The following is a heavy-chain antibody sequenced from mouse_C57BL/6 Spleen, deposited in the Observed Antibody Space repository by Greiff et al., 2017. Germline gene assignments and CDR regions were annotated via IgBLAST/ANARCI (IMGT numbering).Heavy chain of an antibody. CDR3: ARGIYYDNYEYFDY. D-gene: IGHD2-1*01. CDR1: GYTFTSYW. V-gene: IGHV1-74*01. CDR2: IHPCDGDT. J-gene: IGHJ2*01. Sequence: VQLQQPGAELVKPGASVKVSCKASGYTFTSYWMHWVKQRPGQGLEWIGGIHPCDGDTNYNKKFKGKATLTVDKSSSTAYMQLSSLTSEDSAVYYCARGIYYDNYEYFDYWGQGTTLTVSS.